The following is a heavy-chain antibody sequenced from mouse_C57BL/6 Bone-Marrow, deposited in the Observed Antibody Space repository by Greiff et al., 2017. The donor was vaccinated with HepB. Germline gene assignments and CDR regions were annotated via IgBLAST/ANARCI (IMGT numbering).Heavy chain of an antibody. CDR2: IYPGDGDT. CDR3: ATILRDY. V-gene: IGHV1-82*01. Sequence: VQLQQSGPELVKPGASVKISCKASGYAFSSSWMNWVKQRPGKGLEWIGRIYPGDGDTNYNGKFKGKATLTADKSSSTAYMQLSSLTSEDSAVYFCATILRDYWGQGTTLTVSS. J-gene: IGHJ2*01. D-gene: IGHD1-1*01. CDR1: GYAFSSSW.